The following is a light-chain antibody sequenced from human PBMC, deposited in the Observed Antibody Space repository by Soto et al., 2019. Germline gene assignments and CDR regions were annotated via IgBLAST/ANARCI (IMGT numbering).Light chain of an antibody. CDR2: DAS. J-gene: IGKJ4*01. V-gene: IGKV3-11*01. Sequence: EIVLTQSPATLSLSPGERATLSCWASQSVGRSLAWYQQKPGQAPRLLINDASNRATGIPARFGGSGSGTDFTLTISSLEPEDFAVSYCQQRNDWPLTVGGGTKVEIK. CDR3: QQRNDWPLT. CDR1: QSVGRS.